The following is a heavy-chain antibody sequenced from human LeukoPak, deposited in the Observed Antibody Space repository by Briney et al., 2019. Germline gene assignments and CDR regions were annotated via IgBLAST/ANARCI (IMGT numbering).Heavy chain of an antibody. D-gene: IGHD2-21*02. CDR2: IYYSGST. J-gene: IGHJ3*02. CDR1: GGSISSGGYY. V-gene: IGHV4-31*03. CDR3: ASGCGGDCYLVRHAFDI. Sequence: PSETLSLTCTVSGGSISSGGYYWSWIRQHPGKGLEWIGYIYYSGSTYYNPSLKSRVIISVDTSKNQYSLKLSSVTAADTAVYYCASGCGGDCYLVRHAFDIWGQGTMVTVSS.